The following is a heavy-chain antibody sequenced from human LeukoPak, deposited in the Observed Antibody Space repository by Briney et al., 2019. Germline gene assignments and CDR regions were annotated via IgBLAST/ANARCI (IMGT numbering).Heavy chain of an antibody. V-gene: IGHV1-18*01. D-gene: IGHD2-2*01. J-gene: IGHJ5*02. CDR2: ISAYNGNT. CDR1: GYTFTSYG. CDR3: ARDCSTSCYYNWFDP. Sequence: ASVKVSCKASGYTFTSYGISWVRQAPGQGLEWMGWISAYNGNTNYAQKLQGRVTMTTDTSTSTAYMELRSLRSDDTAVYYCARDCSTSCYYNWFDPWGQGTLVTVSS.